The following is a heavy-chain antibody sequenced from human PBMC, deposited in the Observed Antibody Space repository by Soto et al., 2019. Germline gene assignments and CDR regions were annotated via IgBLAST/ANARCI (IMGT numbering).Heavy chain of an antibody. V-gene: IGHV1-69*06. CDR3: ARDHGGYSYGYYYYGMDV. CDR1: GCTFSSYA. J-gene: IGHJ6*02. CDR2: IIPIFGTA. D-gene: IGHD5-18*01. Sequence: ASVKVSCKASGCTFSSYAISWVRQAPGQGLEWMGGIIPIFGTANYAQKFQGRVTITADKSTSTAYMELSSLRSEDTAVYYCARDHGGYSYGYYYYGMDVWGQGTTVTVSS.